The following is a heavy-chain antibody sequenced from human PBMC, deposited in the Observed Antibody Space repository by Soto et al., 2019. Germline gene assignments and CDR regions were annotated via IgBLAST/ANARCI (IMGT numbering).Heavy chain of an antibody. J-gene: IGHJ6*02. CDR2: IIPIFGTA. CDR3: ARVALGIAAAGSPDYYYYGMDV. CDR1: GGTFSSYA. D-gene: IGHD6-13*01. V-gene: IGHV1-69*01. Sequence: QVQLVQSGAEVKKPGSSVKVSCKASGGTFSSYAISWVRQAPGQGLEWMGGIIPIFGTANYAQKFQGRVTITADESTSTAYMELSSLRSEDTAVYYCARVALGIAAAGSPDYYYYGMDVWGQGTTVTVSS.